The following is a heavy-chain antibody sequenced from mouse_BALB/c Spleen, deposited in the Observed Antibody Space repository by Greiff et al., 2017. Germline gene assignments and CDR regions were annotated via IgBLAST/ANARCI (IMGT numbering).Heavy chain of an antibody. CDR2: IYPGNGDT. Sequence: VQVVESGAELVRPGALVKISCTASGFAIKDYCMNWVKQRPEQGLEWIGWIYPGNGDTEYAPKFQGKATMTADTSSNTAYLQLSSLTSEDTAVYYCNADYWGQGTTLTVSS. J-gene: IGHJ2*01. CDR3: NADY. CDR1: GFAIKDYC. V-gene: IGHV14-4*02.